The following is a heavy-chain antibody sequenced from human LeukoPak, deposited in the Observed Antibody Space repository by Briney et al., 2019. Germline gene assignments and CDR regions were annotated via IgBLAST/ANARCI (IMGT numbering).Heavy chain of an antibody. J-gene: IGHJ1*01. Sequence: GGSLRLSCTTSGFTFGDSAMGWVRQAPGKGLEWVSFIRGRAYSGTTEYAASVNGRFTISRDDSKHIAYLQMNSLKTEDTAVYSCYRGLLQFWGPGILVTVSS. CDR3: YRGLLQF. CDR1: GFTFGDSA. CDR2: IRGRAYSGTT. V-gene: IGHV3-49*04.